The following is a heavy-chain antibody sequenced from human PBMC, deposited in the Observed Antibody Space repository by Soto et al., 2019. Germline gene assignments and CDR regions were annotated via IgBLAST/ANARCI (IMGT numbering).Heavy chain of an antibody. CDR3: VRAGYSSGWDSYYDY. D-gene: IGHD6-19*01. J-gene: IGHJ4*02. CDR1: GYAFTSYG. Sequence: QVQLVQSGAEVKKPGASVTVSCKTSGYAFTSYGIHWVRQAPGQGLEWMGWINVGNGKARFSQKFQGRDTFTRGTSARTAYMELSSLRFEDTAVYYCVRAGYSSGWDSYYDYWGQGTLVTVSS. CDR2: INVGNGKA. V-gene: IGHV1-3*01.